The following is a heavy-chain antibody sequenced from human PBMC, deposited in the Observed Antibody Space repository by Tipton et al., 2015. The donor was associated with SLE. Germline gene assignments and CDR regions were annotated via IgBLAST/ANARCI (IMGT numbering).Heavy chain of an antibody. CDR3: VRGLGYGDLLDY. J-gene: IGHJ4*02. D-gene: IGHD4-17*01. V-gene: IGHV4-38-2*02. CDR1: GYSISSGYY. Sequence: TLSLTCTVSGYSISSGYYWGWIRQPPGKGLEWIGSIYHSGSTYYNPSLKSRVTISVDTSKNQFSLKLSSVTAADTAVYYCVRGLGYGDLLDYWGQGTLVTVSS. CDR2: IYHSGST.